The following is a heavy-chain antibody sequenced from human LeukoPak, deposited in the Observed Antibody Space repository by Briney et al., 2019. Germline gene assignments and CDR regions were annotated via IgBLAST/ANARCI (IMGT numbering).Heavy chain of an antibody. V-gene: IGHV1-18*01. CDR3: AKTTVTAEDYYYYYMDV. D-gene: IGHD4-17*01. CDR1: GYTFNSYG. CDR2: ISTYNGNR. Sequence: ASVKVSCKASGYTFNSYGISWVRQAPGQGLELVGLISTYNGNRKYAQKLQGRVTMTTDTSTSTAYMELRSLRSDDTAVYYCAKTTVTAEDYYYYYMDVWGKGTTVTVSS. J-gene: IGHJ6*03.